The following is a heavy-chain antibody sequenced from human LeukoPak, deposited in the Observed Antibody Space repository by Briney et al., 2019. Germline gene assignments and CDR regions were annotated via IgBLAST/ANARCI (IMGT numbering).Heavy chain of an antibody. J-gene: IGHJ4*02. CDR2: IKQDGSEK. D-gene: IGHD3-22*01. CDR3: ARDMYYYYDSSGYYLSDY. CDR1: GFTFSSYW. V-gene: IGHV3-7*01. Sequence: GGSLRLSCAASGFTFSSYWMSWVRQAPGKGLEWVANIKQDGSEKYYVDSVKGRFTISRDNAKNSLYLQMNSLRAEDTAVYYCARDMYYYYDSSGYYLSDYWGQGTLVTVSS.